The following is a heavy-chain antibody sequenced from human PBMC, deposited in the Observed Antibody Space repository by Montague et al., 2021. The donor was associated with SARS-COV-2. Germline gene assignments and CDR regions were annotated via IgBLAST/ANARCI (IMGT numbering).Heavy chain of an antibody. V-gene: IGHV2-70*11. D-gene: IGHD3-22*01. J-gene: IGHJ3*02. CDR1: GFSLSISGMC. CDR3: AREYYYDSSGYYGYAFDI. CDR2: IDWDDDK. Sequence: PALVKPTQTLTLTCTFSGFSLSISGMCVSWIRQPPGKALEWLARIDWDDDKYYSTSLKTRLTISKDTSKNQVVLTMTNMDPVDTATYYCAREYYYDSSGYYGYAFDIWGQGTMVTVSS.